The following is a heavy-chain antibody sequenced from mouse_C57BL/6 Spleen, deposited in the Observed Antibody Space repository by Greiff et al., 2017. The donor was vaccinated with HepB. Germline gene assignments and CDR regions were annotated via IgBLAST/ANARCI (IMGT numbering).Heavy chain of an antibody. J-gene: IGHJ4*01. D-gene: IGHD3-2*02. Sequence: VQLQQSGAELVMPGASVKLSCKASGYTFTSYWMHWVKQRPGQGLEWIGEIDPSDSYTNYNQKFKGKSTLTVDKSSSTAYMQLSSLTSEDSAVYYCVQTAQDTYDMDYWGQGTSVTVSS. V-gene: IGHV1-69*01. CDR2: IDPSDSYT. CDR1: GYTFTSYW. CDR3: VQTAQDTYDMDY.